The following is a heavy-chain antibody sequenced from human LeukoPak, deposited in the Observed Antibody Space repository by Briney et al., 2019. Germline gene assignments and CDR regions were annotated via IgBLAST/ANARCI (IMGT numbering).Heavy chain of an antibody. D-gene: IGHD5-24*01. CDR3: ARVGPRQVAMGYFDL. CDR1: GGSISSGSYY. Sequence: PSETLSLTCTVSGGSISSGSYYRSWIRQPAGKGLEWIGRIYTSGSTNYNPSLKSLVTMSVDTSKNQFSLKLSSVTAADTAVYYCARVGPRQVAMGYFDLWGRGTLVTVSS. J-gene: IGHJ2*01. CDR2: IYTSGST. V-gene: IGHV4-61*02.